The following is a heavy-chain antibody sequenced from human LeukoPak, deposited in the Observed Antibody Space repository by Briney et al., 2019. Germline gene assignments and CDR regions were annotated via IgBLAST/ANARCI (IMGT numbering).Heavy chain of an antibody. J-gene: IGHJ4*02. D-gene: IGHD4-17*01. CDR2: ISGSGGST. Sequence: GGSLRLSCAASGFTFSSYAMSWVRQAPGKGLEWVSAISGSGGSTYYADSVKGRFTISRDNSKNTLYLQMNSLRAEDTAVYYCAKDVDPYGDYYFDYWGQGTLVTVSP. V-gene: IGHV3-23*01. CDR1: GFTFSSYA. CDR3: AKDVDPYGDYYFDY.